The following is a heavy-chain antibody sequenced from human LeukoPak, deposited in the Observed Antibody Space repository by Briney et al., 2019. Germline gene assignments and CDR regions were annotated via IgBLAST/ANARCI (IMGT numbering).Heavy chain of an antibody. V-gene: IGHV3-9*01. CDR1: GFTFSSYS. J-gene: IGHJ4*02. CDR2: ISWNSGSI. Sequence: GGSLRLSCAASGFTFSSYSMNWVRQAPGKGLEWVSSISWNSGSINYADSVKGRFTIYRDNAKNSLYLQMNSLRDEDTALYYCAKAPSYYGSGSYLFDYWGQGTLVTVSS. CDR3: AKAPSYYGSGSYLFDY. D-gene: IGHD3-10*01.